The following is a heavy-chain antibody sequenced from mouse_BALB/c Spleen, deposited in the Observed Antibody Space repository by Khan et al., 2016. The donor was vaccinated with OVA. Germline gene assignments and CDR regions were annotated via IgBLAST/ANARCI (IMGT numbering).Heavy chain of an antibody. V-gene: IGHV5-6*01. Sequence: EVQLQESGGDLVKPGGSLKLSCAASGFTFGTYGMSWVRQTPDKRLEWVATVSTGGSYTYYPDSVKGRFTISRDNAKNALYLRMSGLKAEDTAVFYCTRRAYYYDSEGFAYWGQGTLVTVSA. CDR1: GFTFGTYG. CDR2: VSTGGSYT. D-gene: IGHD1-1*01. CDR3: TRRAYYYDSEGFAY. J-gene: IGHJ3*01.